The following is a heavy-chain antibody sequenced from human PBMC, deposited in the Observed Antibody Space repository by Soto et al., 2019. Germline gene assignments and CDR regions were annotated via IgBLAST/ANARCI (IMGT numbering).Heavy chain of an antibody. CDR3: ARDYDRGGEDWFDP. D-gene: IGHD3-16*01. J-gene: IGHJ5*02. CDR2: ISDSDGHI. Sequence: QVELVQSGAEMKKPGASVKVSCKASGYTFTNYGISWGRQAPGQGLEWMGWISDSDGHINYAQKFQGRVTLTIATSTSTAYMDLRSLTSDDAAIYYCARDYDRGGEDWFDPWGQGTLVTVSS. V-gene: IGHV1-18*01. CDR1: GYTFTNYG.